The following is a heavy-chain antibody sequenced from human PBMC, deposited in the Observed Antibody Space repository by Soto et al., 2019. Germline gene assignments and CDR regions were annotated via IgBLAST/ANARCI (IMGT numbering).Heavy chain of an antibody. CDR2: IIPIFGTA. D-gene: IGHD3-3*01. Sequence: QVQLVQSGAEVKKPGSSVKVSCKASGGTFSSYAISWVRQAPGQGLEWMGGIIPIFGTANYAQKFQGRVTITADESTSTAYMELSSLRSEDTAVYYCARDHDYDFWRGYPSPHFDPWGQGTLVTVSS. CDR1: GGTFSSYA. J-gene: IGHJ5*02. CDR3: ARDHDYDFWRGYPSPHFDP. V-gene: IGHV1-69*12.